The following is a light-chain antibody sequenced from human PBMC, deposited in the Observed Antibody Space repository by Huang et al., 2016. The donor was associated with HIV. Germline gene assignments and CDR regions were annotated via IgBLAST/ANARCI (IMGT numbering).Light chain of an antibody. CDR2: GTS. J-gene: IGKJ2*01. Sequence: DIQMTQSPSSLSASVGDTVIITCRASQNISKYLNWYQQVPGRAPKLLIYGTSNLQRGVSLMRFSCRASGTDCTLTITSLQPEDAATYFCQQSYGIPRTFGLGT. CDR1: QNISKY. V-gene: IGKV1-39*01. CDR3: QQSYGIPRT.